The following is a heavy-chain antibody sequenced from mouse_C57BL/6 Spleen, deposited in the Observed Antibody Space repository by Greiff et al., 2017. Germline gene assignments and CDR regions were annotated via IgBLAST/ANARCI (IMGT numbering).Heavy chain of an antibody. CDR2: INPSNGGT. V-gene: IGHV1-53*01. Sequence: QVQLQQSGTELVKPGASVKLSCKASGYTFTSYWMHWVKQRPGQGLEWIGNINPSNGGTNYNEKFKSKATLTVDKSSSTAYMQLSSLTSEDSAVYYCARNYYGSRDYYAMDYWGQGTSVTVSS. CDR3: ARNYYGSRDYYAMDY. J-gene: IGHJ4*01. D-gene: IGHD1-1*01. CDR1: GYTFTSYW.